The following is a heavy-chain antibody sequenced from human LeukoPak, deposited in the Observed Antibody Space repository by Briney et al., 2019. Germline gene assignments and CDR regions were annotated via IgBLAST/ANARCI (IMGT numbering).Heavy chain of an antibody. CDR1: GGSISSSSYY. CDR2: IYYSGST. CDR3: ARDHTRRRYSYGRSFDY. V-gene: IGHV4-39*07. D-gene: IGHD5-18*01. J-gene: IGHJ4*02. Sequence: PSETLSLTCTVSGGSISSSSYYWGWIRQPPGKGLEWIGSIYYSGSTYYNPSLKSRVTISVDTSKNQFSLKLSSVTAADTAVYYCARDHTRRRYSYGRSFDYWGQGTLVTVSS.